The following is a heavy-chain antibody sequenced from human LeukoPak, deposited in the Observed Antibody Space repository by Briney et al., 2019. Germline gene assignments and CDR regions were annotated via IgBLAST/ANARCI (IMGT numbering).Heavy chain of an antibody. CDR1: GGSISSYY. V-gene: IGHV4-4*07. D-gene: IGHD3-10*01. Sequence: SETLSLTCTVSGGSISSYYWSWIRQPAGKGLEWIGRIYSSGSTNYNPSLKSRVTMSVDTSKNQFSLRLSSVTAADTAVYYCARDLGSMVRGVITSGHFDCWGQGTLVTVSS. CDR3: ARDLGSMVRGVITSGHFDC. J-gene: IGHJ4*02. CDR2: IYSSGST.